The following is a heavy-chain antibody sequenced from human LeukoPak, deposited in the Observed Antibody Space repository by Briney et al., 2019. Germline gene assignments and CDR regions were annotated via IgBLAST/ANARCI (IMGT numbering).Heavy chain of an antibody. CDR1: GGSINTASYY. CDR3: AGMKATGTSRGYIDV. J-gene: IGHJ6*03. Sequence: PSEPLSLTCSVSGGSINTASYYWGWIRQPPGKGLELFGNFYYTGTTFYNSSLQSRVTISVDTSKNQFSLKLTSVTATDTSVYYCAGMKATGTSRGYIDVWGKGTTVTVSS. V-gene: IGHV4-39*01. CDR2: FYYTGTT. D-gene: IGHD1-1*01.